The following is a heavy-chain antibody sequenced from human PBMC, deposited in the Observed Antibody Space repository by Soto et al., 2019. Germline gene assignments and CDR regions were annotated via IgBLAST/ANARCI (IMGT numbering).Heavy chain of an antibody. D-gene: IGHD6-19*01. V-gene: IGHV1-69*06. J-gene: IGHJ4*02. CDR1: GGTFSSYA. Sequence: SVKVSCKASGGTFSSYAISWVRQAPVQGLEWMGGIIPIFGTANYAQKFQGRVTITADKSTSTAYMELSSLRSEDTAVYYCASGGMPGIAVALPFDYWGQGTLVTVSS. CDR3: ASGGMPGIAVALPFDY. CDR2: IIPIFGTA.